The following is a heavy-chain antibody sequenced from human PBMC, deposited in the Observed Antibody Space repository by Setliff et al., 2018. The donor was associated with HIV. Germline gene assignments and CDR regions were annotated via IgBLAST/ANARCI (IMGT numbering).Heavy chain of an antibody. Sequence: ASVKVSCKASGYTFTGYYVHWVRQAPGQGLEWMGRIIPNSGGTNYAQKFQGRVTMTRDTSISTAYMELTRLRSDDTAVYYCATKLYCTNGVCLDAFDIWGQGTTVTVSS. CDR3: ATKLYCTNGVCLDAFDI. D-gene: IGHD2-8*01. CDR1: GYTFTGYY. J-gene: IGHJ3*02. V-gene: IGHV1-2*06. CDR2: IIPNSGGT.